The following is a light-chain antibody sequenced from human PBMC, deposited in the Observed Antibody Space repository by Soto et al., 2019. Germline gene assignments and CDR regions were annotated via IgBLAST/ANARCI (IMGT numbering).Light chain of an antibody. CDR3: LQSTQLPPT. J-gene: IGKJ5*01. CDR1: QSLLHITGEAF. CDR2: EVS. Sequence: DVVMTPTPLSLSVAPGQPASISCTSSQSLLHITGEAFLFWYLQNPGQSPQLLIYEVSTRISGVRCRFSGSGSGTDFTLQISRVEADDVGIYYCLQSTQLPPTFGQGTRLGIE. V-gene: IGKV2D-29*02.